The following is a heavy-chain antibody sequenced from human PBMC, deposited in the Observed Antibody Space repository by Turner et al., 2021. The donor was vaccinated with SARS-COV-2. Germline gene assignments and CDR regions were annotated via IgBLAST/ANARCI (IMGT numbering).Heavy chain of an antibody. D-gene: IGHD3-22*01. CDR2: ISSSSSYI. Sequence: EVQLVESGGGLVKPGGSLRLPCAASGFTFSSYSMNWVRQDPGKGLEWVSCISSSSSYIYYADSVKGRFTISRDNAKNSLYLQMNSLRAEDTAVYYCARWDNYYDSSGYYPDAFDIWGQGTMVTVSS. CDR1: GFTFSSYS. V-gene: IGHV3-21*01. J-gene: IGHJ3*02. CDR3: ARWDNYYDSSGYYPDAFDI.